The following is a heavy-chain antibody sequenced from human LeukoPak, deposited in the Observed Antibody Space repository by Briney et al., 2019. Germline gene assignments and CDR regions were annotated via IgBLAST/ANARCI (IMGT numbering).Heavy chain of an antibody. D-gene: IGHD2-2*01. CDR1: GFTFSSYA. J-gene: IGHJ6*02. Sequence: GGSLRLSCAASGFTFSSYAMHWVRQAPGKGLEWVAVISYDGSNKYYADSVKGRFTISRDNSKNTLYLQMNSLRAEDTAVYYCARGRQYCSSTSCYAAGYYYYGMDVWGQGTTVTVSS. CDR2: ISYDGSNK. CDR3: ARGRQYCSSTSCYAAGYYYYGMDV. V-gene: IGHV3-30*04.